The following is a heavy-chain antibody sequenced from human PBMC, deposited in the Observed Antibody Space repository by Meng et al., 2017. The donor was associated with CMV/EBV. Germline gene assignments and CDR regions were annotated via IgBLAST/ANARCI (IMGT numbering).Heavy chain of an antibody. D-gene: IGHD3-22*01. CDR3: ARGSTSVTMIVVVFTAASLAYDS. Sequence: SETLSLTCAVYGGSFSSYDWTWIRQSPGKGLEWIGEINHRGSTNYNPSLKSRLTISLDTSKNQFSLKLKSVTAADTAVYYCARGSTSVTMIVVVFTAASLAYDSWGQGTLVTVSS. J-gene: IGHJ4*02. CDR1: GGSFSSYD. V-gene: IGHV4-34*01. CDR2: INHRGST.